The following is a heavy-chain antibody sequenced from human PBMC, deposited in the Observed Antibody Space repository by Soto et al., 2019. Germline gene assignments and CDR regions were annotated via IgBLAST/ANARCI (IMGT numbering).Heavy chain of an antibody. CDR1: GYSFTSYG. CDR3: ATDRKYCKHCANDCGHYFDY. CDR2: ISAYSVDT. Sequence: QVNLVQFGGEVKKPGASVKVACEASGYSFTSYGISWVRQAPGQGLEWMGWISAYSVDTEYAQKFQGRVTVTTDTATTTAYMGLTSMRSDDTAVYFCATDRKYCKHCANDCGHYFDYWGQGTLVTVCS. V-gene: IGHV1-18*04. D-gene: IGHD2-21*02. J-gene: IGHJ4*02.